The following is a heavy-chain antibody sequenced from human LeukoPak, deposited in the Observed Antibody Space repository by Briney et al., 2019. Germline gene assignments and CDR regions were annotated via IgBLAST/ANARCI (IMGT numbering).Heavy chain of an antibody. CDR2: ISGSGGST. J-gene: IGHJ3*02. CDR1: GFTFSSYA. V-gene: IGHV3-23*01. Sequence: GGSLRLSCAASGFTFSSYAMSWVRQAPGKGLEWVSAISGSGGSTYYADSVKGRFTISRDNAKNSLYMQMNSLRAEDTAVYYCRGSRDGFDIWGQGTMVTVSS. CDR3: RGSRDGFDI.